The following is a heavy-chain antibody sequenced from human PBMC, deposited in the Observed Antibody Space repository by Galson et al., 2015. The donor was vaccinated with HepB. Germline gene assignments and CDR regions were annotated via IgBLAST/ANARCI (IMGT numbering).Heavy chain of an antibody. CDR2: ISSGGSTI. CDR1: GFTLSSYE. Sequence: SLRLSCAATGFTLSSYEMNWVRQAPGKGLEWVSYISSGGSTIYYADSVKGRFTISRDNAKNSLSLQMNSLRAEDTAVYYCVRDEIYCSGGICHPYWGQGTLVTGSS. V-gene: IGHV3-48*03. J-gene: IGHJ4*02. CDR3: VRDEIYCSGGICHPY. D-gene: IGHD2-15*01.